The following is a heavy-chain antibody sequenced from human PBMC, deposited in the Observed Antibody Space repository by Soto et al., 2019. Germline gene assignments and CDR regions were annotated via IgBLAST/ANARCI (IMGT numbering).Heavy chain of an antibody. Sequence: ASVKVSCKASGYTFTSYGISWVRQAPGQGLEWTGWISAYNGNTNYAQKLQGRVTMTTDTSTSTAYMELRSLRSDDTAVYYCARDRGIAAAGTTVPFDYWGQGTLVTVSS. J-gene: IGHJ4*02. CDR1: GYTFTSYG. V-gene: IGHV1-18*01. D-gene: IGHD6-13*01. CDR3: ARDRGIAAAGTTVPFDY. CDR2: ISAYNGNT.